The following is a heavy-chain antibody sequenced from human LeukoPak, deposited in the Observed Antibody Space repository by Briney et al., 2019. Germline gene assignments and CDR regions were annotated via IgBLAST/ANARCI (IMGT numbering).Heavy chain of an antibody. J-gene: IGHJ4*02. CDR2: IRYDGITK. V-gene: IGHV3-30*02. D-gene: IGHD2-21*01. Sequence: GGSLRLSCAASGFTFSTYGMHWVRQAPGKGLEWVAYIRYDGITKHYADSVKGRFTISRDTSKNTLYLEMSSLRGEDMAVYYCAKSHVIASYVGDYWGQGTLVTVSS. CDR3: AKSHVIASYVGDY. CDR1: GFTFSTYG.